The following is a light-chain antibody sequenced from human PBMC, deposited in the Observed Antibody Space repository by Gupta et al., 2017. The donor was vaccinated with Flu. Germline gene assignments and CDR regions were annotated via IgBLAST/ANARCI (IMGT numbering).Light chain of an antibody. CDR3: QQTNTFPLT. V-gene: IGKV1-12*01. J-gene: IGKJ3*01. Sequence: GDRVTITCRASQDIRTSLVWYQQKPGKAPSLLIYAASRLQSGVSSTFSGSGSGTDFTLTINSLQPEDFATYYCQQTNTFPLTFGPGTKVEI. CDR2: AAS. CDR1: QDIRTS.